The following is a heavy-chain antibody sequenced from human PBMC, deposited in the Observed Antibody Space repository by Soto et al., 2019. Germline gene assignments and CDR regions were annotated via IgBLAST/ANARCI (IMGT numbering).Heavy chain of an antibody. CDR3: ARVRYCSSTSCYIEFYYYYGMDV. CDR1: VFTFSSYL. Sequence: GGSLRRSWAASVFTFSSYLMSWVRQAPGKGLGWVANIKQDGSEKYYVDSVKGRFTISRDNAKNSLYLQMNSLRAEDTAVYYCARVRYCSSTSCYIEFYYYYGMDVWGQGTTVTVSS. D-gene: IGHD2-2*02. V-gene: IGHV3-7*01. CDR2: IKQDGSEK. J-gene: IGHJ6*02.